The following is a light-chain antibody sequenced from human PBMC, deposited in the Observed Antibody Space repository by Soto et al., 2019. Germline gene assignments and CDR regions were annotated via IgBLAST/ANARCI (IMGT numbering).Light chain of an antibody. CDR1: SSDVGSYNL. Sequence: QSALTQPASVSGSPGQSITISCTGTSSDVGSYNLVSWYQQHPGKAPKLMIYGNTNRPSGVPDRFSGSKSGTSASLAITGLRAEDEADYYCQSYASSPSANFVFGTGTKVTVL. V-gene: IGLV2-14*02. CDR2: GNT. CDR3: QSYASSPSANFV. J-gene: IGLJ1*01.